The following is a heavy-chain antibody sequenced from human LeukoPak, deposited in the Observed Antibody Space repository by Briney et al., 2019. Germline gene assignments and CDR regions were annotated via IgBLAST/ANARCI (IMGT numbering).Heavy chain of an antibody. CDR2: IYYSGST. Sequence: SETLSLTCTVSGGSISSGDYYWSWIRQPPGKGLEWIGYIYYSGSTYYNPSLKSRVTISVDTSKNQFSLKLSSVTAADTAVYYCARESTVAGKTLFDYWGQGTLVTVSS. CDR1: GGSISSGDYY. D-gene: IGHD6-19*01. CDR3: ARESTVAGKTLFDY. V-gene: IGHV4-30-4*08. J-gene: IGHJ4*02.